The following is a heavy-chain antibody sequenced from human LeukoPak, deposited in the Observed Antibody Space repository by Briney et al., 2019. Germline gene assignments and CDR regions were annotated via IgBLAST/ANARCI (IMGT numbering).Heavy chain of an antibody. CDR1: GGSISSGDYY. V-gene: IGHV4-30-4*08. CDR2: IYYSGST. CDR3: ARDTPGDAFDI. J-gene: IGHJ3*02. D-gene: IGHD2-15*01. Sequence: SQTLSLTCTVSGGSISSGDYYWSWIRQPPGNGLEWIGYIYYSGSTYCNPSLKSRVTISVDTSKNQFSLKLSSVTAADTAVYYCARDTPGDAFDIWGQGTMVTVSS.